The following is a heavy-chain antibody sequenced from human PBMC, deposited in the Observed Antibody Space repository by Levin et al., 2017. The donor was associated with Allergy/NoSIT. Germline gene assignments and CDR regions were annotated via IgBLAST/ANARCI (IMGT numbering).Heavy chain of an antibody. CDR3: ARALESWSRLWDY. D-gene: IGHD3-3*01. V-gene: IGHV3-7*03. CDR1: GFTFSDYS. CDR2: IKEDVSEK. Sequence: GGSLRLSCAASGFTFSDYSMSWVRQAPGKGLEWVANIKEDVSEKYYVDSVKGRFTISRDNAKNSLYLQMNNLRAEDTAVHYCARALESWSRLWDYWGQGTLVTVSS. J-gene: IGHJ4*02.